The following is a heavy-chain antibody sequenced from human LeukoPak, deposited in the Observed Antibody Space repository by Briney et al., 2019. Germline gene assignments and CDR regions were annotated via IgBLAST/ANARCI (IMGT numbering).Heavy chain of an antibody. CDR3: ALYSSGLFDP. J-gene: IGHJ5*02. V-gene: IGHV1-2*02. Sequence: GASVKVSCKASGYTFTGYYMHWARQAPGQGLEWMGWINPNSGGTNYAQKFQGRVTMTRDTSITTAYMEVTSLTSDDTAVYYCALYSSGLFDPWGQGTLVTVSS. CDR2: INPNSGGT. CDR1: GYTFTGYY. D-gene: IGHD6-19*01.